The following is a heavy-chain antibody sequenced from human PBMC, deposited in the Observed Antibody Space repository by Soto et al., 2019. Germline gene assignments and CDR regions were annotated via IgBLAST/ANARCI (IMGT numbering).Heavy chain of an antibody. Sequence: GESLKISCKGSGYSFTSYWIGWVRQMPGKGLEWMGIIYPGDSDTRYSPSFQGQVTISADKSISTAYLQWSSLKASDTAMYYCARPIKIYSGYDAFDIWAQGKMVTVSS. D-gene: IGHD5-12*01. V-gene: IGHV5-51*01. CDR3: ARPIKIYSGYDAFDI. CDR2: IYPGDSDT. J-gene: IGHJ3*02. CDR1: GYSFTSYW.